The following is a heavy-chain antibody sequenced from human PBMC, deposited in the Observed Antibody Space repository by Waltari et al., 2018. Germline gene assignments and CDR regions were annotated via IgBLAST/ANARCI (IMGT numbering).Heavy chain of an antibody. CDR1: GSTFSSYA. CDR2: IIPIFGTA. D-gene: IGHD3-10*01. Sequence: QVQLVQSGAEVKKPGSSVKVSCKASGSTFSSYAISWVQQAPGKGLEWMGGIIPIFGTANYAQKFHGRVTITADKSTSTAYMELSSLRSEDTAVYYCARRYYYGSGSYRYWGQGTLVTVSS. V-gene: IGHV1-69*14. CDR3: ARRYYYGSGSYRY. J-gene: IGHJ4*02.